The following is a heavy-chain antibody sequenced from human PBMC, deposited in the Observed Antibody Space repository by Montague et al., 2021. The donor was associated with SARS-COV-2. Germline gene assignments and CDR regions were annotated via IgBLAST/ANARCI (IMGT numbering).Heavy chain of an antibody. CDR1: GDSVSSNLAT. V-gene: IGHV6-1*01. J-gene: IGHJ4*02. CDR2: TYYRSKWYN. CDR3: ARIPVGSKYYFDF. Sequence: CAISGDSVSSNLATLNWIRQSPSRGLEWLGRTYYRSKWYNDYAESVKSRITIDPDTSKHQFSLHLNSVTPEDTAVYYCARIPVGSKYYFDFWGQGTLVTVSS. D-gene: IGHD2-2*01.